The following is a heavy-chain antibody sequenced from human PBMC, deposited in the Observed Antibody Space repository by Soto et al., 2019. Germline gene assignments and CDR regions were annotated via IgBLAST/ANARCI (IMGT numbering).Heavy chain of an antibody. V-gene: IGHV1-18*01. D-gene: IGHD3-10*01. CDR2: IRAYNANT. CDR3: ARGAFGEVSFDY. Sequence: ASVKVSCKASGYTFTSYGISWVRQAPGQGLEWMGWIRAYNANTNYAQNLQGRVTMTTDTSTSTAYMELRSLRSDDTAVYCCARGAFGEVSFDYWGQGTQVTVSS. CDR1: GYTFTSYG. J-gene: IGHJ4*02.